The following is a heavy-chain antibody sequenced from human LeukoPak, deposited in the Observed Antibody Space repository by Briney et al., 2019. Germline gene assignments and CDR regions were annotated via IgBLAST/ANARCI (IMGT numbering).Heavy chain of an antibody. Sequence: PGGSPRLSCAASGFTFSSYSMNWVRQAPGKGLEWVSYISSSSSTIYYADSVKGRFTISRDNAKNSLYLQMNSLRAEDTAVYYCATSIVVVPAAQDAFDIWGQGTMVTVSS. D-gene: IGHD2-2*01. J-gene: IGHJ3*02. CDR3: ATSIVVVPAAQDAFDI. CDR1: GFTFSSYS. V-gene: IGHV3-48*01. CDR2: ISSSSSTI.